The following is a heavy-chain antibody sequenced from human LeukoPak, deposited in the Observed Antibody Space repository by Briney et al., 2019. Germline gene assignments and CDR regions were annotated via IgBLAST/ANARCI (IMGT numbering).Heavy chain of an antibody. J-gene: IGHJ4*02. CDR3: ATRRAYRSPVGY. V-gene: IGHV4-34*01. Sequence: PWETLPLTCAVSGGSFSGNYGSWIRQPPGKGLEWLGEINDVGNTNYAPSLKSRITISVDTSKNQFSLNLSSVAAADTAIYYCATRRAYRSPVGYWGQGTLVAVSS. D-gene: IGHD5-18*01. CDR1: GGSFSGNY. CDR2: INDVGNT.